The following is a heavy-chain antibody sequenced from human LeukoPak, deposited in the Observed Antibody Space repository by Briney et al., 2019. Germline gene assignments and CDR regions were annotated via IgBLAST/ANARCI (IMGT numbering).Heavy chain of an antibody. CDR2: IYYSGST. D-gene: IGHD6-19*01. CDR3: ARVAVAGPFDY. Sequence: SETLSLTCTVSGGSISSSSYYWGWIRQPPGKGLEWIGSIYYSGSTYYNPSLKSRVTISVDTSKNQFSLKLSSVTAADTAVYYCARVAVAGPFDYWGQGTLVTVSS. J-gene: IGHJ4*02. CDR1: GGSISSSSYY. V-gene: IGHV4-39*07.